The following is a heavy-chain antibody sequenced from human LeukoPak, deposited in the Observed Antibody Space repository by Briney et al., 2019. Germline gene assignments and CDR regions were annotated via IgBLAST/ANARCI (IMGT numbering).Heavy chain of an antibody. J-gene: IGHJ4*02. CDR2: IYHSGST. CDR1: GGSISSSNW. Sequence: SGTLSLTCAVSGGSISSSNWWSWVRQPPGKGLEWIGEIYHSGSTNYNPSLKSRVAISVDKSKNQFSLKLSSVTAADTAVYYCARDLFHPDYDSGGYPFDYWGQGTLVTVSS. CDR3: ARDLFHPDYDSGGYPFDY. V-gene: IGHV4-4*02. D-gene: IGHD3-22*01.